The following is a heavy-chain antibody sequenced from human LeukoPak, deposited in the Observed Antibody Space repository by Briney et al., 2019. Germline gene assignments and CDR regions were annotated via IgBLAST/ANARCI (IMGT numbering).Heavy chain of an antibody. D-gene: IGHD4-17*01. CDR2: IYYRGCT. CDR1: GGSISSSSYY. Sequence: PSETLSLTCTVSGGSISSSSYYWGWIRQPPGKGLEWIGSIYYRGCTYYNPSLKSRVTISVDTSKNQFSLKLSSVTAADTAVYYCARRLSADYGDSGWFDPWGQGTLVTVSS. CDR3: ARRLSADYGDSGWFDP. J-gene: IGHJ5*02. V-gene: IGHV4-39*01.